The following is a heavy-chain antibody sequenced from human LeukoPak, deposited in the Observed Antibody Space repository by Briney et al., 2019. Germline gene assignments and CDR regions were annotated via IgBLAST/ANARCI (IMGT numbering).Heavy chain of an antibody. CDR3: ARHWDIVPTWGRWFGP. Sequence: PSETLSLTCTVSGGSISTTAHYWGWIRQPPGKGLEWIASIYSNGITYYSSSLKSRVTTFSDTSKNQFFLTLTSVTAADTAAYYCARHWDIVPTWGRWFGPWGQGTLVTVS. D-gene: IGHD5-12*01. CDR1: GGSISTTAHY. CDR2: IYSNGIT. J-gene: IGHJ5*02. V-gene: IGHV4-39*01.